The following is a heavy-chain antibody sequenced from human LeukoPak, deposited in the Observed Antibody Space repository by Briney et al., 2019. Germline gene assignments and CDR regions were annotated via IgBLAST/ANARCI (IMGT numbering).Heavy chain of an antibody. J-gene: IGHJ5*02. V-gene: IGHV3-21*01. CDR1: GFTFSSYS. CDR2: ISSSSSYI. D-gene: IGHD3-22*01. CDR3: AXEYYEGSWWFDH. Sequence: PGGSLRLSCAASGFTFSSYSMNWVRQAPGKGLEWVSSISSSSSYIYYADSVKGRFTISRDNAKNSLYLQMNSVRAEDTAVYYCAXEYYEGSWWFDHWGQGTLVTVSS.